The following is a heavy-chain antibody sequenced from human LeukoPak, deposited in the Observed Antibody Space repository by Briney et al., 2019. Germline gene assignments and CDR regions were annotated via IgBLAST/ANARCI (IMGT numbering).Heavy chain of an antibody. D-gene: IGHD3-3*01. CDR1: GFTFSSYA. CDR3: AGKGSYDFWSGSNRDY. CDR2: ISGSGGST. J-gene: IGHJ4*02. V-gene: IGHV3-23*01. Sequence: GGSLRLSCAASGFTFSSYAMSWVRQAPGKGLEWVSAISGSGGSTYYADSVKGRFTISRDNSKNTLYLQMNSLRAEDTAVYYCAGKGSYDFWSGSNRDYWGQGTLVTVSS.